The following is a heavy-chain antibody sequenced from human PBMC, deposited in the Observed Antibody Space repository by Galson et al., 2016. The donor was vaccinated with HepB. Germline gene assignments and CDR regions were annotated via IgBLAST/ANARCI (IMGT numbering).Heavy chain of an antibody. J-gene: IGHJ5*02. D-gene: IGHD1-1*01. V-gene: IGHV1-2*06. Sequence: SVKVSCKASGNTFTDYVSWVRQAPGQGLEWMGRINTNSGGTNYALAFHGRITMTRDTATRTLYMELRTLRSDDTAVYYCATLLVPGSASWGQGTLVVVSS. CDR3: ATLLVPGSAS. CDR1: GNTFTDY. CDR2: INTNSGGT.